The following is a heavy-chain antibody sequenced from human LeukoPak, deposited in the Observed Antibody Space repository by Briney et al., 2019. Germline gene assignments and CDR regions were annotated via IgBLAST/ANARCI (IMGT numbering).Heavy chain of an antibody. CDR1: GFTFSSYW. J-gene: IGHJ4*02. D-gene: IGHD2-15*01. V-gene: IGHV3-74*01. Sequence: PGGSLRLSCAASGFTFSSYWMHWVRQAPGKGLVWVSRINSDGSNTSYADSVKGRFTISRDNAKNTLYLQMNSLRAEDTAVYYCARGVVVAAYFDYWGQGTLVTVSS. CDR3: ARGVVVAAYFDY. CDR2: INSDGSNT.